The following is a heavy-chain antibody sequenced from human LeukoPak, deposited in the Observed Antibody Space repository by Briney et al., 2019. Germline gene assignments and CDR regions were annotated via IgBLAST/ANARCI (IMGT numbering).Heavy chain of an antibody. CDR2: IWYDGSNK. CDR3: ARDEKVHGYFDY. D-gene: IGHD3-10*01. V-gene: IGHV3-33*01. Sequence: PGRSLRLSCAASGFTFSSYGMHWVRQAPGKGLEWVAVIWYDGSNKYYADSVKGRFTISRDNSKNTLYLQMNSLRAEDTAVYYCARDEKVHGYFDYWGQGTLVTVSS. J-gene: IGHJ4*02. CDR1: GFTFSSYG.